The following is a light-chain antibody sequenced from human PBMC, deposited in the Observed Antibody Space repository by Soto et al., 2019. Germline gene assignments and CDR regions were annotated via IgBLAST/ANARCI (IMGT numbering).Light chain of an antibody. J-gene: IGKJ1*01. CDR2: KSS. V-gene: IGKV3-20*01. CDR1: QSVRSNY. Sequence: ETVLTQSPGTLSLSPGERATLSCRASQSVRSNYLSWYQQKPGQATRLLIYKSSTRATGIPARFSGSGSGTDFTLTISRLEPEDFALYYCQQYRDLPQTFGQGTKVEMK. CDR3: QQYRDLPQT.